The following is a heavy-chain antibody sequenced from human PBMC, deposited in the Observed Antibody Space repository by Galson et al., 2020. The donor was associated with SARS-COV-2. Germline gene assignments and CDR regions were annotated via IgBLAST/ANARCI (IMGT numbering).Heavy chain of an antibody. CDR3: ARDVVDWSYFIN. D-gene: IGHD3-9*01. CDR2: ISYRSKWLT. V-gene: IGHV6-1*01. J-gene: IGHJ4*02. Sequence: SQTLSLTCAISGDSVSSNSAAWNWIRQSPSRGLEWLGRISYRSKWLTDYAVSVKSRITINADTSKNQFSLQLNSVTPEDAAVYYCARDVVDWSYFINWGQGTLVTVSA. CDR1: GDSVSSNSAA.